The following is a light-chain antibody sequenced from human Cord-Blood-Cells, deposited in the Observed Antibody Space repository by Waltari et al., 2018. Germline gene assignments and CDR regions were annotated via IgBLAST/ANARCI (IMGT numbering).Light chain of an antibody. CDR1: QSVSSY. CDR2: DAS. CDR3: QQRSNWPPLFT. Sequence: IVLTQSPATLSSSPGERATLSCRASQSVSSYLAWYQQKPGQAPRLLIYDASNRATGIPARFSGSGSGTDFTLTISSLEPEDFAVYYCQQRSNWPPLFTFGPGTKVDIK. V-gene: IGKV3-11*01. J-gene: IGKJ3*01.